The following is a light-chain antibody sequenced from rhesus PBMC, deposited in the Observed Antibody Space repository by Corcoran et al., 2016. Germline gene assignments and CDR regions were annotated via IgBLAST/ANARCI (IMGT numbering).Light chain of an antibody. V-gene: IGKV3-42*02. CDR3: KKYNDWPYS. J-gene: IGKJ2*01. Sequence: ETVMMQSPATLSLSPGERATLSCRASQSVGSTLAWYQQKPGQAPRLLIYYASSRATGIPDRFSGSGSGTEYTLTISSLEPEDGGIYYCKKYNDWPYSFGQGTKMEIK. CDR2: YAS. CDR1: QSVGST.